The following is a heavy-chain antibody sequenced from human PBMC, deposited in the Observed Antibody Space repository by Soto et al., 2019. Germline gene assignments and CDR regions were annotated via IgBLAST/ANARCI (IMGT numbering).Heavy chain of an antibody. Sequence: ASVKVSCKTSGFSFVNYDFSWVRQAPGQGLEWMGWVSNNNGVTNFAEKFRGRVALTTDRTTSTAYMELTGLTSDDTAIYFCARERLNTGWYGFDYWGQGTQVTVSS. CDR2: VSNNNGVT. J-gene: IGHJ4*02. CDR3: ARERLNTGWYGFDY. V-gene: IGHV1-18*04. CDR1: GFSFVNYD. D-gene: IGHD6-19*01.